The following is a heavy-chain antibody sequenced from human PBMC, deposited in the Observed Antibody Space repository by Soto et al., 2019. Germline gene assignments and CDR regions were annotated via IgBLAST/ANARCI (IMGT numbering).Heavy chain of an antibody. CDR1: GGSFSGYY. CDR3: ARDGFCTSTTCRVGNWFDP. D-gene: IGHD2-2*01. Sequence: ETLSLTCVVYGGSFSGYYWSWIRQSPGKGLEWIGGINHRGSTNYNPSLESRVTISVDTSKNQFSLKLPSVTAADTAMYYCARDGFCTSTTCRVGNWFDPWGQGTLVTVSS. J-gene: IGHJ5*02. CDR2: INHRGST. V-gene: IGHV4-34*01.